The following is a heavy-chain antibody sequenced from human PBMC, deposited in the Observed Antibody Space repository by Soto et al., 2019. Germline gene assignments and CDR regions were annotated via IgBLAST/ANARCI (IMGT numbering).Heavy chain of an antibody. CDR3: ASASSTSPLYYCYGMDV. V-gene: IGHV3-7*01. CDR2: IKQDGSEK. D-gene: IGHD2-2*01. CDR1: GFTFSSYW. J-gene: IGHJ6*02. Sequence: GGSLRLSCAASGFTFSSYWMSWVRQAPGKGLEWVANIKQDGSEKYYVDSVKGRFTISRDNAKNSLYLQMNSLRAEDTAVYYCASASSTSPLYYCYGMDVWGQGTTVTVSS.